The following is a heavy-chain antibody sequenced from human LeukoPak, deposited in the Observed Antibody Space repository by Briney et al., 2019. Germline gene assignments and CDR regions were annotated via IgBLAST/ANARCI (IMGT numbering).Heavy chain of an antibody. J-gene: IGHJ6*02. V-gene: IGHV3-21*01. CDR1: GFTFTRYA. Sequence: GGSLRLSCAASGFTFTRYAMNWVHQAPEKGLEWVSYISTGGDNTFYADSLKGRFTVSRDNAKNPLFLQMDSLRAEDTAVYYCARSLCTSVSCSKGQYYYVMDVWGQGTTVTVSS. CDR2: ISTGGDNT. CDR3: ARSLCTSVSCSKGQYYYVMDV. D-gene: IGHD2-8*02.